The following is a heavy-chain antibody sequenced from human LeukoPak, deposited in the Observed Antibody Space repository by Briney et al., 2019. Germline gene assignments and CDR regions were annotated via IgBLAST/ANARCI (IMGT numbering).Heavy chain of an antibody. CDR1: GFTFSSYA. D-gene: IGHD3-3*01. J-gene: IGHJ4*02. CDR2: ISYDGSNK. V-gene: IGHV3-30*04. Sequence: GRSLRLSCAASGFTFSSYAMHWVRQAPGKGLEWVAVISYDGSNKYYADSVKGRFTISRDNSKNTLYLQMNSLRAEDTAVYYCARDPDTIFVGYFDYWGQGTLVTVSS. CDR3: ARDPDTIFVGYFDY.